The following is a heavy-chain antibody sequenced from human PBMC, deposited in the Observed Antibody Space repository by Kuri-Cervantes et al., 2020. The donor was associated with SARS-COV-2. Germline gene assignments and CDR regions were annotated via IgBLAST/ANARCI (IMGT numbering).Heavy chain of an antibody. D-gene: IGHD3-16*01. J-gene: IGHJ3*02. CDR1: GFTLNYSG. Sequence: GGSLRPSCAAPGFTLNYSGMNWVRQAPGKGLEWVAVISYDGSDKYYGDSVKGRFTVSRDNSKNTLYLQMKSLRPEDTAVYYCAKQRGRGSLDSGAFNIWGQETMVPVSS. CDR3: AKQRGRGSLDSGAFNI. V-gene: IGHV3-30*18. CDR2: ISYDGSDK.